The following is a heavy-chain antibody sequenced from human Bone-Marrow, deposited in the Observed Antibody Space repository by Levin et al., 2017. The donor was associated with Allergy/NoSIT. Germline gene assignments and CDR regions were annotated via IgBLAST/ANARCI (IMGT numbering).Heavy chain of an antibody. Sequence: GESLKISCVVSGITFRIYGMHWVRQAPGKGLEWVAFISYDGSTRYHTDSVKGRFTISRDNSKNTLYLQMNSLGVDDTAVYYCAKAVDLGSTSEKSYTHSMDVWGQGTTVTVSS. V-gene: IGHV3-30*18. CDR3: AKAVDLGSTSEKSYTHSMDV. J-gene: IGHJ6*02. D-gene: IGHD6-6*01. CDR2: ISYDGSTR. CDR1: GITFRIYG.